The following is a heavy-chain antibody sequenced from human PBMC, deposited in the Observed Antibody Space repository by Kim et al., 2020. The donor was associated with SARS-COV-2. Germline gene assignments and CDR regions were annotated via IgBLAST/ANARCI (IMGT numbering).Heavy chain of an antibody. CDR1: GFTFSSYA. Sequence: GGSLRLSCTASGFTFSSYAMSWVRQAPGKGLEWVSAISGSGGSTYYADSVKGRFTISRDNSKNTLYLQMNSLRAEDTAVYYCAKDLGLGSSGSYYYGMDVWGQGTTVTVSS. J-gene: IGHJ6*02. V-gene: IGHV3-23*01. CDR3: AKDLGLGSSGSYYYGMDV. CDR2: ISGSGGST. D-gene: IGHD6-6*01.